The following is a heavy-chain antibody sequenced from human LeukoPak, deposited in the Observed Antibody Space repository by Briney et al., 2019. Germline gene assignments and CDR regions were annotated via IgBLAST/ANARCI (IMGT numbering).Heavy chain of an antibody. CDR3: ASSVGTNVDY. D-gene: IGHD1-14*01. CDR1: GGSVSSGSYY. CDR2: IYYSGST. V-gene: IGHV4-61*01. Sequence: SETLSLTCTVSGGSVSSGSYYWSWIRQPPGKGLEWIGYIYYSGSTNYNPSLKSRVTISVDTSKNQFSLKLSSVTAADTAVYYCASSVGTNVDYWGQGTLVTVSS. J-gene: IGHJ4*02.